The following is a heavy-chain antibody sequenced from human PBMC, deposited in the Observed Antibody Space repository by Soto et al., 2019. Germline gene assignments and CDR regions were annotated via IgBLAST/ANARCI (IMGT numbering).Heavy chain of an antibody. CDR2: ISSSGSTI. CDR1: GFTFSSYE. CDR3: ARETLYSNPQGDYYGMDV. Sequence: EVQLVESGGGLVQPGGSLRLSCAASGFTFSSYEMNWVRQAPGKGLEWVSYISSSGSTIYYADSVKGRFTISRDNAKNSLYLQMNSLRAEDTAVYYCARETLYSNPQGDYYGMDVWGQGTTVTVSS. D-gene: IGHD4-4*01. V-gene: IGHV3-48*03. J-gene: IGHJ6*02.